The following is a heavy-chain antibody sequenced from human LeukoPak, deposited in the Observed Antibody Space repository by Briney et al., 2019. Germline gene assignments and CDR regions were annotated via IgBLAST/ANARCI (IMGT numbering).Heavy chain of an antibody. CDR1: GFXFSSYA. CDR2: ISGSGGST. Sequence: GGSLRLSCEASGFXFSSYAMSWVRQAPGKGLEWVSAISGSGGSTYYADSVKGRFTISRDNSKNTLYLQMNSLRPEDTAVYYCAKDFNGNYYSLWNFWGQGSLVTVSS. CDR3: AKDFNGNYYSLWNF. V-gene: IGHV3-23*01. D-gene: IGHD2-15*01. J-gene: IGHJ4*02.